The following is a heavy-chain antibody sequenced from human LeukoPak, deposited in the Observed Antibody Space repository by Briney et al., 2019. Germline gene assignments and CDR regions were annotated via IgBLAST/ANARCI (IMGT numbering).Heavy chain of an antibody. D-gene: IGHD3-22*01. J-gene: IGHJ4*02. CDR2: INTGDIT. CDR1: GLTFDYPA. CDR3: VKGGFTYYDD. V-gene: IGHV3-23*01. Sequence: GGSLRLSCAASGLTFDYPAMTWVRQAPEKGLEWVSTINTGDITFYANSVKGRFTISRDNSKNALFLLMNSLRAEDTAIYYCVKGGFTYYDDWGQGTLVTVSS.